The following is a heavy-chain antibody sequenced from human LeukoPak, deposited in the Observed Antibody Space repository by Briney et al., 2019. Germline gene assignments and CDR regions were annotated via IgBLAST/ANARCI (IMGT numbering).Heavy chain of an antibody. D-gene: IGHD6-13*01. J-gene: IGHJ6*02. CDR1: GGPIRSYY. V-gene: IGHV4-59*01. CDR2: IHYSEST. CDR3: ARVSAAGMEFHYGMDV. Sequence: PSKTLSLTCTVSGGPIRSYYWSWMRQPPGKGLEWIGNIHYSESTNFNPSLKSRVAIAVDTSKNQFSLSMRSVTAADTAVYYCARVSAAGMEFHYGMDVWGQGTTVFVSS.